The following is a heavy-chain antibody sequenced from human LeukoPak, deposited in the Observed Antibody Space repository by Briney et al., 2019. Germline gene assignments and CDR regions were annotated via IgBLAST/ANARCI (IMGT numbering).Heavy chain of an antibody. Sequence: SVKVSCKASGGTFSSYAISWVRQAPGQGLEWMGGIIPIFGTANYAQKFQGRVTMTEDTSTDTAYMELSSLRSEDTAVYYCATQRLGIAAADFDYWGQGTLVTVSS. CDR1: GGTFSSYA. V-gene: IGHV1-69*06. D-gene: IGHD6-13*01. CDR2: IIPIFGTA. CDR3: ATQRLGIAAADFDY. J-gene: IGHJ4*02.